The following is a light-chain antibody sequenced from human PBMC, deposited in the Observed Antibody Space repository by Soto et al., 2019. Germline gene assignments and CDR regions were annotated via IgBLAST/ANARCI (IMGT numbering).Light chain of an antibody. CDR1: SSDVGSYNL. J-gene: IGLJ1*01. CDR3: CSFAGSSTLV. Sequence: QSALTQPASVSGSPGQSITISCTGTSSDVGSYNLVSWYQQHPGKAPKLMIYEVRKRPSGVSNRFSGSKSGHTASLTISGLQAEDEADYYCCSFAGSSTLVFGTGTKLTVL. CDR2: EVR. V-gene: IGLV2-23*02.